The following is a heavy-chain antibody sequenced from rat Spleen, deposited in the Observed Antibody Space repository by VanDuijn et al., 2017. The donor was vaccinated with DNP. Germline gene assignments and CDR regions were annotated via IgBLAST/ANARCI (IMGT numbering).Heavy chain of an antibody. CDR1: GFTFGNYD. CDR3: TRPRGSYGGYRVDA. CDR2: ISPTGDRT. J-gene: IGHJ4*01. D-gene: IGHD1-11*01. Sequence: EVQLVESGENLVRPGGSLKLSCVVSGFTFGNYDMAWVRKAPTKGLEWVALISPTGDRTYYRDSVKGRFTVSRNNAENALHLQMDSLRSEDTATYYCTRPRGSYGGYRVDAWGQGTSVSVSS. V-gene: IGHV5S23*01.